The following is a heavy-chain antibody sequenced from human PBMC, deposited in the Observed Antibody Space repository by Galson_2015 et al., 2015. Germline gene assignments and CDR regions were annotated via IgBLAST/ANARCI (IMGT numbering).Heavy chain of an antibody. CDR2: ISSSSSYI. J-gene: IGHJ4*02. CDR1: GFTFSSYR. V-gene: IGHV3-21*01. CDR3: ARNLRIAAAGQHFDF. Sequence: SLRLSCAASGFTFSSYRMNWVRQAPGKGLEWVSSISSSSSYIYYADSVKGRFTISRDNAKNSLYLQMNSLTAEDTAVYYCARNLRIAAAGQHFDFWGQGTLVTVSS. D-gene: IGHD6-13*01.